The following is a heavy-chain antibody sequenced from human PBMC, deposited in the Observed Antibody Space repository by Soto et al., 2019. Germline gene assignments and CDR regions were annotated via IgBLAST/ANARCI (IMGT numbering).Heavy chain of an antibody. CDR1: GGTFSSYG. J-gene: IGHJ6*02. CDR2: IIPIFGTA. Sequence: QVQLVQSGAEVKKPGSSVKVSCKASGGTFSSYGISWVRQAPGQGLEWMGGIIPIFGTANYAQKFQGRVTITADESPSTAYMELSSLRSEDTAVYYCGGEPYYYDSNAYYYYYGMDVWGQGTTVTVSS. D-gene: IGHD3-22*01. CDR3: GGEPYYYDSNAYYYYYGMDV. V-gene: IGHV1-69*01.